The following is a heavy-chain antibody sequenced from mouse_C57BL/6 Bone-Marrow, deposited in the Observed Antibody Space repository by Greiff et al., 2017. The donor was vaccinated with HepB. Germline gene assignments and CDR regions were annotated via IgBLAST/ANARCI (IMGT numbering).Heavy chain of an antibody. CDR2: IYPRSGNT. Sequence: QVQLQQSGAELARPGASVKLSCKASGYTFTSYGISWVKQRTGQGLEWIGEIYPRSGNTYYNEKFKGKATLTADKSSSTAYMELLSLTSEDSAVYFCARGYYGARFAYWGQGTLVTVSA. CDR3: ARGYYGARFAY. V-gene: IGHV1-81*01. J-gene: IGHJ3*01. CDR1: GYTFTSYG. D-gene: IGHD1-1*01.